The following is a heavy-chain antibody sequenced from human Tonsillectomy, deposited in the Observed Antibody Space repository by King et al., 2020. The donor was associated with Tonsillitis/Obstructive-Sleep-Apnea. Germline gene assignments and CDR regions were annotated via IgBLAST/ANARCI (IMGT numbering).Heavy chain of an antibody. CDR2: ISYDGNYK. J-gene: IGHJ4*02. Sequence: VQLVESGGGVVQPGRSLRLSCAASGFTFSDYAMHWVRQAPGKGLEWVAVISYDGNYKYYADSVKGRFTISRDNSKKPLYVQMNSLRAEDTAVYYCARDKSPYSSRGFDYWGQGTLVTVSS. CDR3: ARDKSPYSSRGFDY. V-gene: IGHV3-30*01. D-gene: IGHD6-13*01. CDR1: GFTFSDYA.